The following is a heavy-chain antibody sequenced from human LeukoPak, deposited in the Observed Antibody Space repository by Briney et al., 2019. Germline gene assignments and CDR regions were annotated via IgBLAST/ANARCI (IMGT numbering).Heavy chain of an antibody. CDR3: ARETRLHSGSYSNDAFDI. Sequence: SETLSLTCIVSGGSISSHYWTWIRQPPGKGLEWIGYISYSGSTDYNPSLKSRVTISLDTSKNQFSLRLSSVTAADTAVYYCARETRLHSGSYSNDAFDIWGQGTMVTVSS. D-gene: IGHD1-26*01. CDR1: GGSISSHY. J-gene: IGHJ3*02. V-gene: IGHV4-59*11. CDR2: ISYSGST.